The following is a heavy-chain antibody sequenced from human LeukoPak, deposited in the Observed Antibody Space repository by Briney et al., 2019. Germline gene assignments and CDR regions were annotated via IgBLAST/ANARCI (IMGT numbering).Heavy chain of an antibody. J-gene: IGHJ4*02. CDR2: ISSSSSYI. D-gene: IGHD6-6*01. CDR1: GFTFSSYS. CDR3: ARDRGGSSKDY. Sequence: GRSLRLSCAASGFTFSSYSMNWVRQAPGKGLEWVSSISSSSSYIYYADSVKGRFTISRDNAKNSLYLQMNSLRAEDTAVYYCARDRGGSSKDYWGQGTLVTVSS. V-gene: IGHV3-21*01.